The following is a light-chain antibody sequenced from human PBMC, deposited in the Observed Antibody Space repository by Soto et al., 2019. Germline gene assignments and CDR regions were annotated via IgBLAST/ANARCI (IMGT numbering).Light chain of an antibody. J-gene: IGKJ1*01. CDR2: GAT. Sequence: EIVLTQSPGTLSLSPGEGATLTCRASQSVGSNFLAWFQQRPGQAPRLLIYGATIKATGIPDRFSGSGSGTDFTLTISRLEPEDFAVYYCQQYSSFPRTFGQGTKVEIK. CDR1: QSVGSNF. V-gene: IGKV3-20*01. CDR3: QQYSSFPRT.